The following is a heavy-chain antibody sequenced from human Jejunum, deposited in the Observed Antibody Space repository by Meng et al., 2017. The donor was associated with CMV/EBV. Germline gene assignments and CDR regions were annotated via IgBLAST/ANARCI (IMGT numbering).Heavy chain of an antibody. V-gene: IGHV3-21*01. CDR3: ARESMSRNYFDY. D-gene: IGHD2/OR15-2a*01. J-gene: IGHJ4*02. Sequence: EASVFTFSTYTMNWVRQAPGKGLEWVSSISPRGNFMYYSDSVKGRFTISRDNAKNSLYLQMHSLRGDDTAVYYCARESMSRNYFDYWGQGMPVTVSS. CDR1: VFTFSTYT. CDR2: ISPRGNFM.